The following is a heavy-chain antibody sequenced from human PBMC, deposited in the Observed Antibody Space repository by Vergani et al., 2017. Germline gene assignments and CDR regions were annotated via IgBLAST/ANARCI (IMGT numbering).Heavy chain of an antibody. V-gene: IGHV4-30-4*01. CDR3: ARELPRRIVDI. J-gene: IGHJ3*02. Sequence: QVQLQESGPGLVKPSQTLSLTCTVSGGSISRGDYYWSWIRQPPGKGLEWIGYIYYSGSTYYNPSLKRRVTISVDTSKNQFSLKLSSVAAADTAEYYCARELPRRIVDIWGQGTMVTVSS. D-gene: IGHD2-21*01. CDR1: GGSISRGDYY. CDR2: IYYSGST.